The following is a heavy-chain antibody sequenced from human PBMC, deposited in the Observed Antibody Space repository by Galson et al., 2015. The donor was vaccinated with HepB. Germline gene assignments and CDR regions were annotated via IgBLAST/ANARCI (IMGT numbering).Heavy chain of an antibody. D-gene: IGHD2-2*01. CDR2: FDPEDGET. CDR1: GYTLTELS. Sequence: SVKVSCKVSGYTLTELSMHWVRQAPGKGLEWMGGFDPEDGETIYAQKFQGRVTMTEDTSTDTAYMELSSLRSEDTAVYYCATRYCSSTSCYVWFDPWGQGNLVTVSS. J-gene: IGHJ5*02. V-gene: IGHV1-24*01. CDR3: ATRYCSSTSCYVWFDP.